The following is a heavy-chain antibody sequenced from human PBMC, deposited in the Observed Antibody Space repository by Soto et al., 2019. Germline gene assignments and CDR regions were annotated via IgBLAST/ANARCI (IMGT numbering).Heavy chain of an antibody. D-gene: IGHD1-26*01. CDR1: GFTFSSYA. V-gene: IGHV3-30*18. CDR2: TSYDGTNK. Sequence: QVQLVESGGRVVQPGRSLRLSCAASGFTFSSYAMHWVRQAPGKGLEGVAVTSYDGTNKYYADSVKGRFTISRDNSKNTLYLQMNSLRARDTAVYYCAKDFGSGSYYSAESLGNWGQGTLVTVSS. CDR3: AKDFGSGSYYSAESLGN. J-gene: IGHJ4*02.